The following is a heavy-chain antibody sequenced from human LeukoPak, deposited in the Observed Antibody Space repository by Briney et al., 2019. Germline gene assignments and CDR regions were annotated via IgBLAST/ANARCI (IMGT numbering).Heavy chain of an antibody. Sequence: PGGSLRLSCAASGFTFSNHWMHWVRQVPGEGLVWVSRSDGGGSSTSYADAVKGRFSISRDNAKSTLYLQMNSLRADDTAVYYCARGPGSSGGAYVGDYWGHGTLVTVSS. CDR3: ARGPGSSGGAYVGDY. D-gene: IGHD3-22*01. J-gene: IGHJ4*01. CDR2: SDGGGSST. V-gene: IGHV3-74*01. CDR1: GFTFSNHW.